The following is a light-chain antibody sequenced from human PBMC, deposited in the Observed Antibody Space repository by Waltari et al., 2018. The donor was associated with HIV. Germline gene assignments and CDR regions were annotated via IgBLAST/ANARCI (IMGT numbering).Light chain of an antibody. CDR2: TNK. V-gene: IGLV1-44*01. CDR1: SSNIGSNT. J-gene: IGLJ2*01. CDR3: ASWDDSLNGPV. Sequence: QSVLPQPPSASGTPGQRVTISCSGSSSNIGSNTVNWFQQLPGTAPKLLIYTNKQRPSGVPDRFSGSKSGTSASLAISGLQSEDEADYYCASWDDSLNGPVFGGGTKLTVL.